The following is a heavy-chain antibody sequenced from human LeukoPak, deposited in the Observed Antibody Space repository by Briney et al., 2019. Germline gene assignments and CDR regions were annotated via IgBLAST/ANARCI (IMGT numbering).Heavy chain of an antibody. CDR1: GFTFSNSY. Sequence: GGSLRLSCAASGFTFSNSYMSWVRQAPGKGLEWVATIKEDGSAKYYVDSVRGRFSISRDNAKNSLYLQMNSLSAEDTAVYYCARGGIAVAGRHFDYWGQGTLVTVSS. J-gene: IGHJ4*02. D-gene: IGHD6-19*01. V-gene: IGHV3-7*04. CDR2: IKEDGSAK. CDR3: ARGGIAVAGRHFDY.